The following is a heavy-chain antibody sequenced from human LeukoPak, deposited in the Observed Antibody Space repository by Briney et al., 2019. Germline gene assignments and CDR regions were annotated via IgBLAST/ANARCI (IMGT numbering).Heavy chain of an antibody. D-gene: IGHD4-17*01. CDR3: ARVIGGSYGDFSFDY. Sequence: PGGSLRLSRAASGFTFSSYWMHWVRQAPGKGLVWVSRINSDGSSTSYADSVKGRFTISRDNAKNTLYLQMNTLRAEDTAVYYCARVIGGSYGDFSFDYWGQGTLVTVSS. J-gene: IGHJ4*02. CDR1: GFTFSSYW. CDR2: INSDGSST. V-gene: IGHV3-74*01.